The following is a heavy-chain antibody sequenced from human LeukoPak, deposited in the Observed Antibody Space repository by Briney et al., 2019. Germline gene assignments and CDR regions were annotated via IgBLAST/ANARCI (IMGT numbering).Heavy chain of an antibody. CDR3: ARVRGRYGPFDY. D-gene: IGHD3-16*01. Sequence: GGSLRLSCAASGFTFSSYAMHWVRQAPGKGLEWVAVISYDGSNKYYADSVKGRFTISRDNSKNTLYLQMNSLRAEDTAVYYCARVRGRYGPFDYWGQGTLVTVSS. CDR1: GFTFSSYA. V-gene: IGHV3-30-3*01. J-gene: IGHJ4*02. CDR2: ISYDGSNK.